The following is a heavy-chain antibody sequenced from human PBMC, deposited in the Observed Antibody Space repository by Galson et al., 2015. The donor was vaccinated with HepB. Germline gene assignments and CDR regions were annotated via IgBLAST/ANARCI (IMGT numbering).Heavy chain of an antibody. V-gene: IGHV3-33*01. CDR1: GFTFSSYG. D-gene: IGHD2-21*02. CDR2: IYDDGSLK. J-gene: IGHJ4*02. CDR3: ATCSGGDCYPTLDY. Sequence: SLRLSCAASGFTFSSYGMHWVRQAPGKGLEWVAMIYDDGSLKYYAEPVRGRFTISRDNSKNTLYLQMNSLGAEDTALYYCATCSGGDCYPTLDYWGQGTLVTVSS.